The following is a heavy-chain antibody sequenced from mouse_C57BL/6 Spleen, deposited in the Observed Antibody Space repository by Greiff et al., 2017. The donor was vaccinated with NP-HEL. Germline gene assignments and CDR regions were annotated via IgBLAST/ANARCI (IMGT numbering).Heavy chain of an antibody. D-gene: IGHD4-1*01. J-gene: IGHJ2*01. V-gene: IGHV1-15*01. Sequence: VQLVESGAELVRPGASVTLSCKASGYTFTDYEMHWVKQTPVHGLEWIGAIDPETGGTAYNQKFKGKAILTADKSSSTAYMELRSLTSEDSAVYYCTRRNWDEGYWGQGTTLTVSS. CDR2: IDPETGGT. CDR3: TRRNWDEGY. CDR1: GYTFTDYE.